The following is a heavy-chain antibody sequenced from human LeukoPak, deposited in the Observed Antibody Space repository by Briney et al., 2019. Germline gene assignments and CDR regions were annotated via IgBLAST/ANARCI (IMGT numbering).Heavy chain of an antibody. CDR3: ARAPRGYCSSTSCYEHYFDY. CDR1: GGTFSSYA. D-gene: IGHD2-2*01. V-gene: IGHV1-69*04. J-gene: IGHJ4*02. CDR2: IIPILGIA. Sequence: GASVKVSCKASGGTFSSYAISWVRQAPGQGLEWMGRIIPILGIANYAQKFQGRVTITADKSTSTAYMELSSLRSEDTAVYYCARAPRGYCSSTSCYEHYFDYWGQGTLVTVSS.